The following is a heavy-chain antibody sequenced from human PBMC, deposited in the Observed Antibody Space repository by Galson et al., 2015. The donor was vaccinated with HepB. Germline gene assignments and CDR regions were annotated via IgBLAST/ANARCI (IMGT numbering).Heavy chain of an antibody. CDR1: GFTFSFYC. J-gene: IGHJ3*01. CDR2: IKQDGSEK. D-gene: IGHD6-19*01. Sequence: SLRLSCAASGFTFSFYCMSWVRQAPGKGLEWVASIKQDGSEKFYVDSVKGRFTISRDNAKNSLYLQMNSLRADDTAVCYCARDVAVAVLGSFDVWGHGTMVTVSS. V-gene: IGHV3-7*01. CDR3: ARDVAVAVLGSFDV.